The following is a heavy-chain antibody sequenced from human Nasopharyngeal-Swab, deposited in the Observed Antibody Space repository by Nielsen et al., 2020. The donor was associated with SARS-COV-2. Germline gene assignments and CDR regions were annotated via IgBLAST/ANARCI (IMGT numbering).Heavy chain of an antibody. J-gene: IGHJ4*02. D-gene: IGHD3-10*01. CDR1: GFTFSSYG. CDR2: ISYDGSNK. Sequence: GESLKISCAASGFTFSSYGMHWVRQAQGKGLEWVAVISYDGSNKYYADSVKGRFAISRDNSKNTLYLQMNSLRAEDTAVYYCAKDSALDYWGQGTLVTVSS. CDR3: AKDSALDY. V-gene: IGHV3-30*18.